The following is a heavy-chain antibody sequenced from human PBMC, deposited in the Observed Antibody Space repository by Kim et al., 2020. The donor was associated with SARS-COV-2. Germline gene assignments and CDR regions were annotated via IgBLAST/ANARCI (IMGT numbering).Heavy chain of an antibody. J-gene: IGHJ6*02. V-gene: IGHV4-31*03. D-gene: IGHD3-10*01. CDR1: GGSISSGGYY. Sequence: SETLSLTCTVSGGSISSGGYYWSWLRQHPGKGLEWIGYIYYSGSTYYNPSLKSRVTISVDTSKNQFSLKLISVTGADTAVYHCARVSSYYGSGSYVDSPDYYYGMDVWGQGTTVTVSS. CDR2: IYYSGST. CDR3: ARVSSYYGSGSYVDSPDYYYGMDV.